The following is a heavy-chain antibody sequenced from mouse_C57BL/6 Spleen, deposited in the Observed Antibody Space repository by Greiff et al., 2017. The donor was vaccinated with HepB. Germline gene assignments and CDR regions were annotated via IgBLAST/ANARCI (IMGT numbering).Heavy chain of an antibody. CDR1: GYTFTSYW. CDR2: IDPSDSYT. Sequence: QVQLQQPGAELVMPGASVKLSCKASGYTFTSYWMHWVKQRPGQGLEWIGEIDPSDSYTNYNQKFKGKSTLTVDKSSSTSYMQLSSLTSEASAVSFCARNYGSSGYFDVWGTGTTVTVSS. V-gene: IGHV1-69*01. J-gene: IGHJ1*03. CDR3: ARNYGSSGYFDV. D-gene: IGHD1-1*01.